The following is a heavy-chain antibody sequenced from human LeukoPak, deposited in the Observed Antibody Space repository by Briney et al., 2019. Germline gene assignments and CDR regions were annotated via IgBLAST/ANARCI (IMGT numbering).Heavy chain of an antibody. Sequence: SETLSLTCTVSDGSISSSSYYWGWIRQPPGKGLEWIGSIYYSGSTYYNPSLKSRVTISVDTSKNQFSLKLSSVTAADTAVYYCARQLAELLWFGESGFYYYYYYMDVWGKGTTVTISS. V-gene: IGHV4-39*01. J-gene: IGHJ6*03. CDR3: ARQLAELLWFGESGFYYYYYYMDV. CDR1: DGSISSSSYY. CDR2: IYYSGST. D-gene: IGHD3-10*01.